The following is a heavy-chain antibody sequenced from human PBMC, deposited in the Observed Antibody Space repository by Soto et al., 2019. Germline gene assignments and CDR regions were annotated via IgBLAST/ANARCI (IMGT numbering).Heavy chain of an antibody. V-gene: IGHV3-11*06. Sequence: LRLSCAASGFTFSDYYMSWIRQVPGKGLEWVAYISGTSDSIPYADSVKGRFTISRDNAKNSLYLQMNSLRAEDTAVYYCARVAVVTAAGTSDYWGQGTLVTVSS. CDR2: ISGTSDSI. CDR1: GFTFSDYY. D-gene: IGHD6-13*01. CDR3: ARVAVVTAAGTSDY. J-gene: IGHJ4*02.